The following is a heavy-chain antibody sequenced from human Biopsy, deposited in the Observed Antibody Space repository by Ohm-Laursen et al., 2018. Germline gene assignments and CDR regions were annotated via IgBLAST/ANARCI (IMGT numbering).Heavy chain of an antibody. CDR3: ARDKQVTYCSTRCKMNAYYYGMDV. CDR1: GFTFTDYY. Sequence: SLRLSCSASGFTFTDYYMSWVRQAPGKGLEWVAYISGNGEDRYYADSVKGRLTISRDNAKNSLYLEMNSLRADDTAVYYCARDKQVTYCSTRCKMNAYYYGMDVWGQGTTVTVSS. CDR2: ISGNGEDR. J-gene: IGHJ6*02. V-gene: IGHV3-11*01. D-gene: IGHD2-2*01.